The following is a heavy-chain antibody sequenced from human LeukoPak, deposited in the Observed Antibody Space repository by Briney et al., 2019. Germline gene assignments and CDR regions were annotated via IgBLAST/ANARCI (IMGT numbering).Heavy chain of an antibody. J-gene: IGHJ4*02. CDR1: GFTFSSYE. V-gene: IGHV3-21*01. D-gene: IGHD5-18*01. Sequence: PGRSLRLSCAASGFTFSSYEMNWVRQAPGKGLEWVSSIGSSGSCIYYADSLTGRFTISRDNAKNSLYLQMSSLRAEDTAMYYCARRATTERGHSYGLDFWGQGTLVTVSS. CDR2: IGSSGSCI. CDR3: ARRATTERGHSYGLDF.